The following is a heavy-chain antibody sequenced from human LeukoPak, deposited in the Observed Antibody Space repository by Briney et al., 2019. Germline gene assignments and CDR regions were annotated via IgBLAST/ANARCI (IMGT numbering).Heavy chain of an antibody. CDR1: GYTFTTYG. V-gene: IGHV1-18*01. Sequence: ASVKVSCKASGYTFTTYGVSWVRQAPGQGLEWMGWISVSNGKTNAQKFQGRVTMTTDSSTSTAYMELRSLRSDDTAVYYCARELFGAFDFWGQGTMVTVSS. CDR3: ARELFGAFDF. CDR2: ISVSNGKT. J-gene: IGHJ3*01. D-gene: IGHD3-10*01.